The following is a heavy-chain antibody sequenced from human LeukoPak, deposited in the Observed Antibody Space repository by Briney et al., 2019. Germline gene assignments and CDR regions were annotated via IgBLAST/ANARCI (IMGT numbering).Heavy chain of an antibody. V-gene: IGHV1-69*13. Sequence: SVKVSCKASGGTYSSYAISWVRQAPGQGLEWLGGIIPIFGTANYAQKFQGRVTITADESTSTAYMELSSLRSEDTAVYYCARDLYGRSGYDLGDYWGQGTLVTVSS. CDR3: ARDLYGRSGYDLGDY. CDR2: IIPIFGTA. CDR1: GGTYSSYA. J-gene: IGHJ4*02. D-gene: IGHD5-12*01.